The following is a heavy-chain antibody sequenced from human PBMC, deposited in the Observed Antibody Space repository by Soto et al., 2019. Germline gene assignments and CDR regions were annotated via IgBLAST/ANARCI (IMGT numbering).Heavy chain of an antibody. J-gene: IGHJ4*02. CDR2: IYSGGST. V-gene: IGHV3-53*01. D-gene: IGHD3-16*01. Sequence: EVQLVEAGGGLIQPGGSLRLSCVASGFNVSTTYMNWVRQAPGKGLDWVSVIYSGGSTKFADSVKGRFTISRDNSKNTLYLHMNRLRAEYTAVYYCARGGDFGGSDYWGQGTLVTVSS. CDR3: ARGGDFGGSDY. CDR1: GFNVSTTY.